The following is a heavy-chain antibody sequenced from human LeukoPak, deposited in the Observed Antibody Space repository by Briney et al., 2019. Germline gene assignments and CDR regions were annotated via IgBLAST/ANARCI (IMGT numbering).Heavy chain of an antibody. Sequence: SETLSLTCTVSGGSISSYYWSWFRQPPGKGLEWIGYIYYSGSTNYNPSLKSQVTISVDTSKNQFSLKLSSVTAADTAVYYCARDRRESMDPWGQGTLVTVSS. V-gene: IGHV4-59*01. J-gene: IGHJ5*02. D-gene: IGHD6-6*01. CDR1: GGSISSYY. CDR3: ARDRRESMDP. CDR2: IYYSGST.